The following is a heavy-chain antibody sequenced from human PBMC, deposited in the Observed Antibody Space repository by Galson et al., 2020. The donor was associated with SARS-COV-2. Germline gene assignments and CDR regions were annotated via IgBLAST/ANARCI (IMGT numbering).Heavy chain of an antibody. CDR1: GFTFSSYA. Sequence: GESLKISCAASGFTFSSYAMSWVRQAPGKGLEWVSAISGSGGSTYYADSVKGRFTISRDNSKNTLYLQMNSLRAEDTAVYYCAKDLYPDFWSGYYFDYWGQGTLVTVSS. D-gene: IGHD3-3*01. CDR2: ISGSGGST. CDR3: AKDLYPDFWSGYYFDY. V-gene: IGHV3-23*01. J-gene: IGHJ4*02.